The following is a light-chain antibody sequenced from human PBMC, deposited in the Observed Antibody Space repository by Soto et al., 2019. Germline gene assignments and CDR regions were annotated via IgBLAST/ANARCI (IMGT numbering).Light chain of an antibody. Sequence: QSALTQPPSLSGTPGRTVTISCIGSRSNIGSAIVHWYQQVPGTAPKHLIYMNSQRPSGVPDRFSGSKSGTSASLVITGLRPEDEADYYCVAWDDNLSSRVFGGGTKVTVL. CDR3: VAWDDNLSSRV. J-gene: IGLJ3*02. CDR1: RSNIGSAI. V-gene: IGLV1-47*01. CDR2: MNS.